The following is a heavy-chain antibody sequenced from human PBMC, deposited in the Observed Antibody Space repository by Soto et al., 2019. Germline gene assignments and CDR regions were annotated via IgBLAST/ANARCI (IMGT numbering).Heavy chain of an antibody. CDR3: ARGTVAASVIDY. Sequence: PGGSLRLCCAASGFTFSSHWMHWVRQVPGKGLVWVSRIDSDGDYTDYADSVKGRFTISRDNAKDTLYLQMNSLTADDTAVYYCARGTVAASVIDYWGQGTLDTGSS. D-gene: IGHD6-13*01. CDR2: IDSDGDYT. V-gene: IGHV3-74*01. J-gene: IGHJ4*02. CDR1: GFTFSSHW.